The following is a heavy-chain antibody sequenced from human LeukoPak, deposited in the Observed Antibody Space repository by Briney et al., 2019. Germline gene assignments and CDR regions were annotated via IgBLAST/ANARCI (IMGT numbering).Heavy chain of an antibody. CDR2: IKQDGSEK. CDR1: GFTFSSYW. CDR3: ARVGYDYVWGSYVSRVPDFDY. Sequence: PGGSLRLSCAASGFTFSSYWMSWVRQAPGKGLEWVANIKQDGSEKYYVDSVKGRFTISRDNAKNSLYLQMNSLRAEDTAVYYCARVGYDYVWGSYVSRVPDFDYWGQGTLVTVSS. D-gene: IGHD3-16*01. J-gene: IGHJ4*02. V-gene: IGHV3-7*01.